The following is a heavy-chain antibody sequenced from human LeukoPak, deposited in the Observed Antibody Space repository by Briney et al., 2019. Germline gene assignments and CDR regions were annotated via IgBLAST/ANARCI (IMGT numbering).Heavy chain of an antibody. D-gene: IGHD2-15*01. CDR3: ARGSGGVDY. CDR2: LNWNGGST. CDR1: GFTFSSYA. V-gene: IGHV3-20*04. J-gene: IGHJ4*02. Sequence: PGGSLRLSCAASGFTFSSYAMSWVRQAPGKGLEWVSGLNWNGGSTGYADSVKGRFTISKDNAKNSLYLQMNSLRAEDTAFYYCARGSGGVDYWGQGTLVTVSS.